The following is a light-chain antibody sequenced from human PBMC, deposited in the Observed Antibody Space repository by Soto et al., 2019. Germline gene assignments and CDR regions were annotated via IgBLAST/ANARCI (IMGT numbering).Light chain of an antibody. V-gene: IGLV4-69*01. Sequence: QSVLTQSPSASASLGASVKLTCTLSSGHSTYVIAWHQQQPEKGPRYLMTINSDGSHNKGDGIPDRFSGSSSGAERYLTISSLQSEDEADYYCQTWGTGIVFGGGTKLTVL. J-gene: IGLJ2*01. CDR2: INSDGSH. CDR1: SGHSTYV. CDR3: QTWGTGIV.